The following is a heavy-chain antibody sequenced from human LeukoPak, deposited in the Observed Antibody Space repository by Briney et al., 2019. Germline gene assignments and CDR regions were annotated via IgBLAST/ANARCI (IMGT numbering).Heavy chain of an antibody. J-gene: IGHJ4*02. Sequence: SETLSLTCTVSGGSISSYYWGWIRQAPGKGLEWIGSIYYHENTYYNSSLKSRVTISVDTSKNQFSLKLNSVTAADTAVYFCARRAYSAAYWKHFDYWGQGILVTVSS. CDR1: GGSISSYY. V-gene: IGHV4-39*01. D-gene: IGHD1-1*01. CDR3: ARRAYSAAYWKHFDY. CDR2: IYYHENT.